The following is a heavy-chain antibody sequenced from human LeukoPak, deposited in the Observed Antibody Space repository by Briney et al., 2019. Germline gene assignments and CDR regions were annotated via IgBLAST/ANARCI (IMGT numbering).Heavy chain of an antibody. J-gene: IGHJ4*02. V-gene: IGHV3-33*01. CDR3: ARDDDYGDHFDY. Sequence: GGSLRLSCAASGFTFSSYGMHWVRQAPGKGLEWVAVIWYDGSNKYYADSVKGRFTISRDNAKNSLYLQMNSLRAEDTAVYYCARDDDYGDHFDYWGQGTLVTVSS. CDR1: GFTFSSYG. CDR2: IWYDGSNK. D-gene: IGHD4-17*01.